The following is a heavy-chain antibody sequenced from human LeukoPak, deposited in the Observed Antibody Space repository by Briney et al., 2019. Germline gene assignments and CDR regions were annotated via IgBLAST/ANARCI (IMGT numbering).Heavy chain of an antibody. D-gene: IGHD3-22*01. Sequence: GGSLRLSCAASGFTFDDYATHWVRHAPGKGLEWVSGISWNSGSIGYADSVKGRFTISRDNAKNSLYLQMNSLRAEDTAVYYCARMSQYYYDSSGYWDFQHWGQGTLVTVSS. CDR2: ISWNSGSI. CDR1: GFTFDDYA. CDR3: ARMSQYYYDSSGYWDFQH. V-gene: IGHV3-9*01. J-gene: IGHJ1*01.